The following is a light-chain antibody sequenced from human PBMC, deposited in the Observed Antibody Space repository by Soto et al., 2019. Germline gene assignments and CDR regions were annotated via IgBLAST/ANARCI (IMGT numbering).Light chain of an antibody. V-gene: IGLV2-14*03. CDR3: SSYRACSSAHYV. Sequence: QSALTQPASLSGSPGQSITISCTGTSSDVGGYNYVSWYQQHPGKAPKPMIYDVSNRPSGVSNRFSGSKSGNTASLTISGLQAEDEADYYCSSYRACSSAHYVFGTGTKLTVL. J-gene: IGLJ1*01. CDR1: SSDVGGYNY. CDR2: DVS.